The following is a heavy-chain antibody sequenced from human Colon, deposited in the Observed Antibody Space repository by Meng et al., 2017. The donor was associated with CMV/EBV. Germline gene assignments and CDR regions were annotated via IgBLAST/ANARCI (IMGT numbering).Heavy chain of an antibody. CDR3: AKDRDLFGSGWYGDIA. CDR2: IYSGGSST. J-gene: IGHJ5*02. D-gene: IGHD6-19*01. CDR1: GFTFSSYA. Sequence: GESLKISCAASGFTFSSYAMSWVRQAPGKGLEWVSVIYSGGSSTYYADSVKGRFTISRDNSKSTLYLQMNSLRAEDTAVYYCAKDRDLFGSGWYGDIAWGQGTLVTVSS. V-gene: IGHV3-23*03.